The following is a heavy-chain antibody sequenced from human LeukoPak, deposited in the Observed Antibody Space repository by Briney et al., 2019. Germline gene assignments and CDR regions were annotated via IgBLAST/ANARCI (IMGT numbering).Heavy chain of an antibody. CDR2: IYYSGST. V-gene: IGHV4-31*02. CDR3: ARSTMGTGTTGNYFDY. D-gene: IGHD1-7*01. J-gene: IGHJ4*02. Sequence: XXXXIYYSGSTYYNPSLKSRVTISVDTSKNQFSLKLSSVTAADTAVYYCARSTMGTGTTGNYFDYWGQGTLVTVSS.